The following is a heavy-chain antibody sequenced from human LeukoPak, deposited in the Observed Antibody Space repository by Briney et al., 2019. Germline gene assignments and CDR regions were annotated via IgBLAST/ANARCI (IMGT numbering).Heavy chain of an antibody. CDR2: IWYDGSNK. CDR3: AKDWGSGWYHFDY. CDR1: GFTFSSYG. Sequence: GGSPRLSCAASGFTFSSYGMHWVRQAPGKGLEWVAVIWYDGSNKYYADSVKGRFTISRDNSKNTLYLQMNSLRAEDTAVYYCAKDWGSGWYHFDYWGQGTLVTVSS. V-gene: IGHV3-33*06. D-gene: IGHD6-19*01. J-gene: IGHJ4*02.